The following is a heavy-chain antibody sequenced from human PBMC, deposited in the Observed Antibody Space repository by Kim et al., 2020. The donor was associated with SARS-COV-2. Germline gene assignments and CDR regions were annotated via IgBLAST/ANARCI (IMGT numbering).Heavy chain of an antibody. CDR3: VRDQPAIVAAFDK. CDR1: GFTVSRSY. V-gene: IGHV3-53*04. J-gene: IGHJ3*01. CDR2: IYPGGST. D-gene: IGHD2-2*01. Sequence: GGSLRLSCKASGFTVSRSYMSWVRQAPGKGLEWVSVIYPGGSTYYAHSVKGRFTISRHNSRNTLYLQMDSLRPEDTALDYCVRDQPAIVAAFDKWGQGTMVTVSS.